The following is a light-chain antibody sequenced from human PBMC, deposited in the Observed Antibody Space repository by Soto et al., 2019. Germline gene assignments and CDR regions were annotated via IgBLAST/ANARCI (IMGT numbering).Light chain of an antibody. V-gene: IGKV1-5*01. Sequence: DIQITQSPSTLSASVGDRVTITCRASQSISRWLARYQQKPGKAPKLLIHDATSLESGVPSRFSGSGSGTEFTLTISRLEPEDFAVYYCQQYGTSRTFGQGTKVDIK. CDR2: DAT. CDR1: QSISRW. CDR3: QQYGTSRT. J-gene: IGKJ1*01.